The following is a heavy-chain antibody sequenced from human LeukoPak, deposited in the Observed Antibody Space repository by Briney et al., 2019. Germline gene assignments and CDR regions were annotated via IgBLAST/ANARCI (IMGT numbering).Heavy chain of an antibody. Sequence: GGSLRLSCAASGFTFSSYWMHWVRQAPGKGLVWVSLINSDGSSTFYADSVKGRFTISRDNAKNTLYLQMNSLRAEDTAVYYCARDSTYYDSSDYYYVGRNAFDIWGQGTMVTVSS. CDR1: GFTFSSYW. J-gene: IGHJ3*02. D-gene: IGHD3-22*01. CDR2: INSDGSST. V-gene: IGHV3-74*01. CDR3: ARDSTYYDSSDYYYVGRNAFDI.